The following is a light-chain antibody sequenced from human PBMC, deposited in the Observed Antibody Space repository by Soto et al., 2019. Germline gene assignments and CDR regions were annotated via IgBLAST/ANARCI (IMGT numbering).Light chain of an antibody. CDR3: QTWGTGIP. Sequence: QPVLTQSPSAAASLGASVKLTCTLSSGHSRYTIAWHQQQPEKGPRYLMKIESDGSHSRGDGVPARFSGSSSGAERYLTISGLQSEDEADYYGQTWGTGIPFGGGTKLTVL. J-gene: IGLJ2*01. V-gene: IGLV4-69*01. CDR1: SGHSRYT. CDR2: IESDGSH.